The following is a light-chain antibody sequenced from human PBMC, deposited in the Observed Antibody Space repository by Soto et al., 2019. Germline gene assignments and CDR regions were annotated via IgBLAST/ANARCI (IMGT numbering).Light chain of an antibody. CDR3: CSYAGSSTVV. CDR2: EDS. J-gene: IGLJ2*01. CDR1: SSDVGSYNL. Sequence: QSALTQTASVSGSPGQSITISCTGTSSDVGSYNLVSWYQQHPGKAPKLMIYEDSKRPSGVSNRFSGSKSGNTASLTISGLQAEDEADYYCCSYAGSSTVVFGGGTKLTV. V-gene: IGLV2-23*01.